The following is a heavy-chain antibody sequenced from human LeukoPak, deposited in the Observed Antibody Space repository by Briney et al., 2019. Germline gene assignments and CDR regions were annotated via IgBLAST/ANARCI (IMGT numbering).Heavy chain of an antibody. V-gene: IGHV5-51*01. J-gene: IGHJ5*02. D-gene: IGHD3-10*01. Sequence: GESLKISCKGSGYSFTSYWIGWVRQMPGKGLEWMGIIYPGDSDTRYNPSFQDQVTISADKSISTAYLQWSSLKASDTAMYYCARTTMVRGVIPWFDPWGQGTLVTVSS. CDR1: GYSFTSYW. CDR2: IYPGDSDT. CDR3: ARTTMVRGVIPWFDP.